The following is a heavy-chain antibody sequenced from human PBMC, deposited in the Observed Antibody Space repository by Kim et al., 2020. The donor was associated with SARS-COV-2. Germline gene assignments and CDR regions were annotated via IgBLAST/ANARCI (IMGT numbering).Heavy chain of an antibody. V-gene: IGHV4-39*07. CDR2: IFYSGST. Sequence: SETLSLTCTVSGGSISSSSFYWGWIRQPPGKGLEWIGNIFYSGSTYYNPSLKSRVTISVDTSKNQFSLKLSSVTAADTAVYYCARDEWGSTYYYDRSGYRRGWFDPWGQRSLVTVSS. D-gene: IGHD3-22*01. CDR1: GGSISSSSFY. CDR3: ARDEWGSTYYYDRSGYRRGWFDP. J-gene: IGHJ5*02.